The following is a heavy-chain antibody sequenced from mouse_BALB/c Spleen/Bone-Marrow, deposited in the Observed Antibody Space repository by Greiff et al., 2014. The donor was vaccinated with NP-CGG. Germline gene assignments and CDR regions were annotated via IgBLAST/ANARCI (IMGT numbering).Heavy chain of an antibody. Sequence: EVQLVESGGDLVKPGGSLKLSCAASGFTFSSYGMSWGRQTPDKRLEWVATISSGGSNTYYPDSVKGRFTISRDNAKNTLYLQMSSLKSEDTATYYCARHQRYYAMDYWGQGTSVTVSS. CDR3: ARHQRYYAMDY. CDR2: ISSGGSNT. J-gene: IGHJ4*01. V-gene: IGHV5-6*01. CDR1: GFTFSSYG.